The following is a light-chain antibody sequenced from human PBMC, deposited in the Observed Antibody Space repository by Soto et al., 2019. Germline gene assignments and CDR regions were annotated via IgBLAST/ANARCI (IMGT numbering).Light chain of an antibody. CDR3: LLYYGGQLGV. Sequence: QAVVTQEPSLTVSPGGTVTLTCASSTGAVTSAYYPNWFQQKPGQAPRALIYSTSNKYSWTPSRFSGSLLGGKAALTLSGVQPEDEADYYCLLYYGGQLGVFGGGTKLTVL. CDR1: TGAVTSAYY. CDR2: STS. J-gene: IGLJ3*02. V-gene: IGLV7-43*01.